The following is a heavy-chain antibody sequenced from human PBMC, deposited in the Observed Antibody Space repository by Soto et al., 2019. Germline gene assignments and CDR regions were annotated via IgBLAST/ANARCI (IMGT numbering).Heavy chain of an antibody. CDR1: GFTFSYYW. D-gene: IGHD6-19*01. CDR2: IKQDGSEK. V-gene: IGHV3-7*01. Sequence: EVQLVESGGGLVQPGGSLRLSCAASGFTFSYYWWTWVRQPPGKGLEWVANIKQDGSEKYNVDSVKGRFTSSRDNAENSLYLQLNSLRADDTAVYYCARPGYSSGWYQAEYLHHWGQGALVTVSS. CDR3: ARPGYSSGWYQAEYLHH. J-gene: IGHJ1*01.